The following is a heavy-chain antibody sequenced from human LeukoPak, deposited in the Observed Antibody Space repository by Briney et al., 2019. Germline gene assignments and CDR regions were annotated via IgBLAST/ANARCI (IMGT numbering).Heavy chain of an antibody. J-gene: IGHJ4*02. CDR3: TRSDYYDSKRLVDY. CDR1: GFTFGDYA. V-gene: IGHV3-49*04. D-gene: IGHD3-22*01. CDR2: IRSKAYGGTS. Sequence: GRSLRLSCTASGFTFGDYAMSWVRQAPGKGLEWVGFIRSKAYGGTSEYAASVKGRFTISRDDSKSIAYLQMNSLKTEDTAVYYCTRSDYYDSKRLVDYWGQGTLVT.